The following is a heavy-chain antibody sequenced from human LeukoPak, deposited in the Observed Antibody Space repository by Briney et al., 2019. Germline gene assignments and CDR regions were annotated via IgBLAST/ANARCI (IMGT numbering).Heavy chain of an antibody. V-gene: IGHV1-24*01. Sequence: ASVKVSCKASGYTFTSYYMHWVRQAPGQGLEWMGGFDPEDGETIYAQKFQGRVTMTEDTSTDTAYMELSSLRSEDTAVYYCAADSRRAYGRLAFDIWGQGTMVTVSS. CDR3: AADSRRAYGRLAFDI. D-gene: IGHD3-10*01. J-gene: IGHJ3*02. CDR2: FDPEDGET. CDR1: GYTFTSYY.